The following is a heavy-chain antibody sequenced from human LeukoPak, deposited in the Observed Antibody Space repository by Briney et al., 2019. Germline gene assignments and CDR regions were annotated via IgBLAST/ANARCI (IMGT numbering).Heavy chain of an antibody. V-gene: IGHV4-34*01. CDR2: INHSGST. CDR3: ARGESRLRPPPLH. D-gene: IGHD5-12*01. Sequence: SETLSLTCAVYGGSFSGYYWSWIRQPPGKGLEWIGEINHSGSTNYNPSLESRVTISVDTSKNQFSLKLSSVTAADTAVYYCARGESRLRPPPLHWGQGTLVTVSS. CDR1: GGSFSGYY. J-gene: IGHJ1*01.